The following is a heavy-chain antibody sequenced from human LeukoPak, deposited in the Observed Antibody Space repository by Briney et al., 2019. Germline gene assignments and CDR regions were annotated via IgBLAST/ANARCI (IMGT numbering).Heavy chain of an antibody. CDR2: IYYSGST. CDR3: ARNYYDSSGYEPYPSYYFDY. Sequence: PSETLSLTCTVSGGSISSYYWSWIRQPPGKGLEWIGYIYYSGSTNYNPSLKSRVTISVDTSKNQFSLKLSSVTAADTAVYYCARNYYDSSGYEPYPSYYFDYWGQGTLVTVSS. J-gene: IGHJ4*02. CDR1: GGSISSYY. D-gene: IGHD3-22*01. V-gene: IGHV4-59*01.